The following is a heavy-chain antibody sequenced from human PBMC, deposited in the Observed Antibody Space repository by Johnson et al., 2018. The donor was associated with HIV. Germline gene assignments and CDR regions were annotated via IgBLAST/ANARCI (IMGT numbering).Heavy chain of an antibody. D-gene: IGHD3-3*01. CDR3: AKGGPIFVDGFDI. CDR2: IGTAGDT. CDR1: GFTFSNYD. Sequence: VQLVESGGGLVQPGGSLRLSCAASGFTFSNYDMHWVRQATGKGLEWVSAIGTAGDTYYPGSVKGRFTISRENAKNSLYLQMNSLGTEDTALYYCAKGGPIFVDGFDIWGQGTMVTVSS. J-gene: IGHJ3*02. V-gene: IGHV3-13*01.